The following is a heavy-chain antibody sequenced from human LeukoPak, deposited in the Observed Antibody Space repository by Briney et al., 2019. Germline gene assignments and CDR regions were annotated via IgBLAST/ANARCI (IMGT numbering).Heavy chain of an antibody. CDR3: ARRGDSSGHSPPPFDY. V-gene: IGHV4-38-2*01. D-gene: IGHD3-22*01. Sequence: SETLSLTCAVSGYSISSGYYWGWIRQPPGKGLEWIGGIYHSGSTYYNPSLKSRVTISVDTSNNQFSLKLSSGAAADTAVYYCARRGDSSGHSPPPFDYWGQGTLVTVSS. CDR1: GYSISSGYY. J-gene: IGHJ4*02. CDR2: IYHSGST.